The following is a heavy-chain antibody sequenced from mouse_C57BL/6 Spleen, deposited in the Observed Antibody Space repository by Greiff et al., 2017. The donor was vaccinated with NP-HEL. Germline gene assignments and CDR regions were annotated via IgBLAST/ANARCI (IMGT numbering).Heavy chain of an antibody. D-gene: IGHD1-1*01. V-gene: IGHV1-63*01. Sequence: VQLQQSGAELVRPGTSVKMSCKASGYTFTNYWIGWAKQRPGHGLEWIGDIYPGGGYTNYNEKFKGKATLTADKSSSTAYMQVSSLTSEDSAVDYCARGPYGSSYPFDDWGQGTTLTVSS. CDR3: ARGPYGSSYPFDD. CDR2: IYPGGGYT. CDR1: GYTFTNYW. J-gene: IGHJ2*01.